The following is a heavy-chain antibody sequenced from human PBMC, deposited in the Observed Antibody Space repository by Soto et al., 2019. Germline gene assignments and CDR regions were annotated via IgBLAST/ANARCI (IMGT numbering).Heavy chain of an antibody. J-gene: IGHJ6*02. CDR2: IYYSGST. V-gene: IGHV4-59*01. D-gene: IGHD6-13*01. CDR3: ARDGPSSSWYEVYYGMDV. CDR1: GGSISSYY. Sequence: QVQLQESGPGLVKPSETLSLTCTVSGGSISSYYWSWIRQPPGKGLEWIGYIYYSGSTNYNPSLKSRVTISVDTSKNQFSRKLSSVTAADTAVYYCARDGPSSSWYEVYYGMDVWGQGSTVTVS.